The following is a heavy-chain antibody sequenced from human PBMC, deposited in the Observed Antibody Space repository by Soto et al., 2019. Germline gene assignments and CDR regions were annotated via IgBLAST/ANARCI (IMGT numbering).Heavy chain of an antibody. CDR1: GGSISSSNC. D-gene: IGHD3-22*01. CDR2: IYHSVST. V-gene: IGHV4-4*02. J-gene: IGHJ4*02. CDR3: AREDYDSSGYYGY. Sequence: SETLSLTCAVCGGSISSSNCWSWVRQPPGKGLEWIGEIYHSVSTNYNPSLKSRVTISVDKSKKQFSLKLSSVTAADTAVYYCAREDYDSSGYYGYSGQRTLLTVCS.